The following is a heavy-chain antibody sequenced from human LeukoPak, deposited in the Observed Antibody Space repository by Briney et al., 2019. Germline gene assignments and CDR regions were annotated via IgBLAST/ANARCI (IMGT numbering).Heavy chain of an antibody. J-gene: IGHJ3*02. CDR2: INPNSGGT. V-gene: IGHV1-2*02. D-gene: IGHD2-2*01. CDR3: ASLGYCSSTSCHDAFDI. CDR1: GYTFTGYY. Sequence: ASVKVSCKASGYTFTGYYMHWVRQAPGQGLEWMGWINPNSGGTNYAQKFQGRVTMTRDTSISTAYMEPSRLRSDDTAVYYCASLGYCSSTSCHDAFDIWGQGTMVTVSS.